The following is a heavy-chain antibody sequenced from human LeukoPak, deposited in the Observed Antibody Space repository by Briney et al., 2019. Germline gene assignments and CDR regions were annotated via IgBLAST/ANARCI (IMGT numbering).Heavy chain of an antibody. CDR3: ARENGAYCGGDCPIDY. J-gene: IGHJ4*02. D-gene: IGHD2-21*02. CDR1: GGTFSSYA. V-gene: IGHV1-69*05. CDR2: IIPIFGTA. Sequence: SVKVSCKASGGTFSSYAISWVRQAPGQGLEWMGRIIPIFGTANYAQKFQGRVTITTDESTSTAYMELSSLRSEDSAVYYCARENGAYCGGDCPIDYWGQGTLVTVSS.